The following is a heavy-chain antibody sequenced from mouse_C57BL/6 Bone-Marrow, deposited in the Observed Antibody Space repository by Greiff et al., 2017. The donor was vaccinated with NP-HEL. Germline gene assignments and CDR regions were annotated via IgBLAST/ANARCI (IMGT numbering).Heavy chain of an antibody. CDR2: ISSGSSTI. D-gene: IGHD2-12*01. V-gene: IGHV5-17*01. CDR1: GFTFSDYG. Sequence: EVKLMESGGGLVKPEGSLKLSCAASGFTFSDYGMHWVRQAPEKGLEWVAYISSGSSTIYYADTVKGRFTISRDNAKNTLFLQMTSLRSEDTAMYYCARRYRGLYYYAMDYWGQGTSVTVSS. CDR3: ARRYRGLYYYAMDY. J-gene: IGHJ4*01.